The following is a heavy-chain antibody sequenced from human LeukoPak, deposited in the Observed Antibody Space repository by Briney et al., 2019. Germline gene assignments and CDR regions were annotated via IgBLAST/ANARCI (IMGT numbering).Heavy chain of an antibody. Sequence: SETLSLTCTVSGGSISDNYWNWTRQPPGQELEWIGYVSYSDNTRKNPYLQSRVTLSVEVSKNQFCLTLTSVTAADTAVYFCTRCSGSGFYFCSWGPVTLVTVSS. CDR1: GGSISDNY. CDR3: TRCSGSGFYFCS. D-gene: IGHD3-10*01. V-gene: IGHV4-59*01. CDR2: VSYSDNT. J-gene: IGHJ5*01.